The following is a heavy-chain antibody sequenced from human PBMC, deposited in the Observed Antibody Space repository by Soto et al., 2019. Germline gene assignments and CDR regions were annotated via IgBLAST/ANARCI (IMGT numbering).Heavy chain of an antibody. J-gene: IGHJ4*02. Sequence: SETLSLTCTVSAGCINSYYWIWLRQPPGKGLEWIGYIYYSGSTNYNPSLKSRVTISVDTSKTQFSLKLSSVTAADKAVYYCAGGYSDYNFHFDYWGQGTLVTVSS. V-gene: IGHV4-59*01. CDR3: AGGYSDYNFHFDY. D-gene: IGHD5-12*01. CDR1: AGCINSYY. CDR2: IYYSGST.